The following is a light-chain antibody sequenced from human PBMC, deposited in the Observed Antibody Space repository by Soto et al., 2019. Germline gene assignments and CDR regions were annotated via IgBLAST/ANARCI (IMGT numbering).Light chain of an antibody. J-gene: IGKJ1*01. V-gene: IGKV1-39*01. Sequence: DIQMTQSPSSLSASVGDRVTITCRASQSVSIYLNWYQQKPGKAPKLLIYTTSSFQSEVPSRFSGSGSGTDFTLTISSLQPEDFATYYCQQSYTTPPAFGQGTKVEVK. CDR1: QSVSIY. CDR3: QQSYTTPPA. CDR2: TTS.